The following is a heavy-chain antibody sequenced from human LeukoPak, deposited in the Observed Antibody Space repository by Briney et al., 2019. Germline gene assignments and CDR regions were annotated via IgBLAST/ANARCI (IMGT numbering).Heavy chain of an antibody. CDR2: INHSGST. V-gene: IGHV4-39*07. J-gene: IGHJ4*02. CDR3: ARDHDQWMVPYFDY. CDR1: GGSISSNNYY. Sequence: SETLSLTCTVSGGSISSNNYYWSWIRQPPGKGLEWIGEINHSGSTNYNPSLKSRVTISVDTSKNQFSLKLSSVTAADTAVYYCARDHDQWMVPYFDYWGQGTLVTVSS. D-gene: IGHD6-19*01.